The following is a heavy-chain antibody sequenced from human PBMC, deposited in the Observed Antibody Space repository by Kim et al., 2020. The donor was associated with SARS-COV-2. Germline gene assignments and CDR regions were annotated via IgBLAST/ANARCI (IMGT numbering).Heavy chain of an antibody. V-gene: IGHV3-53*01. CDR3: ARTNYDFWSGYPLYYFDY. Sequence: GGSLRLSCAASGFTVSSNYMSWVRQAPGKGLEWVSVIYSGGSTYYADSVKGRFTISRDNSKNTLYLQMNSLRAEDTAVYYCARTNYDFWSGYPLYYFDYWGQGTLVTVSS. CDR1: GFTVSSNY. D-gene: IGHD3-3*01. CDR2: IYSGGST. J-gene: IGHJ4*02.